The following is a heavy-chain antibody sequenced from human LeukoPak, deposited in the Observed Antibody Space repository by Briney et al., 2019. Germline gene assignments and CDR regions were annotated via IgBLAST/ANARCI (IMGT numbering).Heavy chain of an antibody. CDR1: GGSISSSSYY. J-gene: IGHJ4*02. Sequence: SETLSLTCTVSGGSISSSSYYWGWIRQPPGKGLEWIGSIYYSGSTYYNPSLKSRVTISVDTSKNQFSLKLSSVTAADTAVYYCARDRGHYYDTLEGTDYWGQGTLVTVSS. D-gene: IGHD3-22*01. CDR3: ARDRGHYYDTLEGTDY. CDR2: IYYSGST. V-gene: IGHV4-39*07.